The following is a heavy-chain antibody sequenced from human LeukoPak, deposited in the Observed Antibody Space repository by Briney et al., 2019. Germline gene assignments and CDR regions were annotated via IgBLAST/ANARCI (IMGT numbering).Heavy chain of an antibody. CDR2: ISYDGSNK. J-gene: IGHJ4*02. D-gene: IGHD3-3*01. Sequence: GRSLRLSCAASGFTFSSYAMHWVRQAPGKGLEWVAVISYDGSNKYYADSVKGRFTISRDNAKNSLYLQMNSLRAEDTAVYYCASPYYDFLWGQGTLVTVSS. CDR3: ASPYYDFL. CDR1: GFTFSSYA. V-gene: IGHV3-30-3*01.